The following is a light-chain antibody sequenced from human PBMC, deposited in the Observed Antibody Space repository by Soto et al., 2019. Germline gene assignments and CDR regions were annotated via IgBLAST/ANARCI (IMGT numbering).Light chain of an antibody. Sequence: EMVLTQSPGTLSLSPGERATLSCRASQSVSSYLAWYQQKPGQAPRLLIYDASNRATGIPARFSGSGSGTDFTLTISSLEPEDFAVYYCQQRSKWPLTFGGGTKVDIK. CDR2: DAS. CDR1: QSVSSY. J-gene: IGKJ4*01. V-gene: IGKV3-11*01. CDR3: QQRSKWPLT.